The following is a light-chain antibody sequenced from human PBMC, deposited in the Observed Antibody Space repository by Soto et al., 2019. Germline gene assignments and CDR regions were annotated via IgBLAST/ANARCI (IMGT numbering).Light chain of an antibody. CDR2: EVS. Sequence: QSVLTQPPSASGSPGQSVTISCSGTASDVGGYNYVAWYQQHAGKAPKLIIYEVSKWPSGVPARFSGSKSGHTASLTVSGLQAEDEADYYCSSHAGITLGVVFGGGTKLTVL. CDR1: ASDVGGYNY. CDR3: SSHAGITLGVV. V-gene: IGLV2-8*01. J-gene: IGLJ2*01.